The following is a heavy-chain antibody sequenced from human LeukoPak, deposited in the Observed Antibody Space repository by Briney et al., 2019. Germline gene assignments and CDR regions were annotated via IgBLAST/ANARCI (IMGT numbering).Heavy chain of an antibody. J-gene: IGHJ4*02. D-gene: IGHD2/OR15-2a*01. V-gene: IGHV1-8*01. CDR1: GYTFTEYD. Sequence: GASVEVPCKASGYTFTEYDINWVRQAAGQGLEWTGWMDPNGGNTGYSQKFQGRVTMTRDTSINTAYMELSSLRSEDTAVYYCARTKKHSTTRDYWGQGTLVGVSS. CDR2: MDPNGGNT. CDR3: ARTKKHSTTRDY.